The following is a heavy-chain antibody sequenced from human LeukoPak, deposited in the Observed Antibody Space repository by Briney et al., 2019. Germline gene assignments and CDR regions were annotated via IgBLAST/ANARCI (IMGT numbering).Heavy chain of an antibody. CDR3: ARHESGWYPNIDY. D-gene: IGHD6-19*01. CDR1: GGSISSSSYY. Sequence: PSETLSLTCTVSGGSISSSSYYWGWIRQPPGKGLEWIGSIYYSGSTYYNPSLQSRATISVDTSKNQFSLKLTFVSAADTAVYYCARHESGWYPNIDYWGQGTLVTVSS. CDR2: IYYSGST. V-gene: IGHV4-39*01. J-gene: IGHJ4*02.